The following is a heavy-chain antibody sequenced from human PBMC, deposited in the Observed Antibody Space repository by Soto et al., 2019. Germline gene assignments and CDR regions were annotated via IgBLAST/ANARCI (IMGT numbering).Heavy chain of an antibody. CDR1: GFTFSVYA. J-gene: IGHJ1*01. CDR2: ISSNGGRT. D-gene: IGHD1-7*01. CDR3: AKYSELPYGAYLQQ. Sequence: EVQVLESGGGLVQPGGSLRLSCAASGFTFSVYAMSWVRQAPGKGLEWVSAISSNGGRTFYADSLRGRFTISRDNSKSALYLQMNNLRAEDTAIYYCAKYSELPYGAYLQQWGQGTLGTVSS. V-gene: IGHV3-23*01.